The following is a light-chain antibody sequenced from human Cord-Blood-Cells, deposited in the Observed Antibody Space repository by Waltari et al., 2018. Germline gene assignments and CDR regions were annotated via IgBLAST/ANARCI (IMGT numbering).Light chain of an antibody. Sequence: QSALTQPASVSGSPGQSITIPCTGTSSDVGSYNLFPWYQQHPGKAPKLMIYEGSKRPSGVSNRFSGSKSGNTASLTISGLQAEDEADYYCCSYAGSSTLGVFGGGTKLTVL. CDR2: EGS. CDR1: SSDVGSYNL. V-gene: IGLV2-23*01. J-gene: IGLJ2*01. CDR3: CSYAGSSTLGV.